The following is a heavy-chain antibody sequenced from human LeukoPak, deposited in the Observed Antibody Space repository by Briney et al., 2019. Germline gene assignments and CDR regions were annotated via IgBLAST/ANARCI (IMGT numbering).Heavy chain of an antibody. CDR1: GFSFSTYS. V-gene: IGHV3-23*05. CDR2: IYNSGSKT. D-gene: IGHD5-24*01. Sequence: GGSLRLSCPASGFSFSTYSMTWVGQGPGKGLEWVSSIYNSGSKTFYADSVKGRFTISRDNSKNTLYLQMNSLRAEDTAIYYCSRDVVPDSGWDLDYWGQGTLVTVSS. J-gene: IGHJ4*02. CDR3: SRDVVPDSGWDLDY.